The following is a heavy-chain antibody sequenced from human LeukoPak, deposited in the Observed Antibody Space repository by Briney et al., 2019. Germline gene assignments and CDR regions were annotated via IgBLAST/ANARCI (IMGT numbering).Heavy chain of an antibody. J-gene: IGHJ6*03. CDR3: ARGTPDYGDLYYYYYMDV. V-gene: IGHV4-38-2*01. D-gene: IGHD4-17*01. CDR2: IYHSGST. CDR1: ACSISSGYY. Sequence: SETLSLTCAVSACSISSGYYWGWIRQPPGKGLEWNGSIYHSGSTYYNPSLKSRVTVSVDTSKNQFSLKLSSVTAADTAVYYCARGTPDYGDLYYYYYMDVWGKGTTVTVSS.